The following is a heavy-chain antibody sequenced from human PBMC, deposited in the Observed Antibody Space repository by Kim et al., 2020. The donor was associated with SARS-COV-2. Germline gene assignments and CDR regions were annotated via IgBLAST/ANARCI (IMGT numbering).Heavy chain of an antibody. CDR2: ISYDGSNK. J-gene: IGHJ6*02. CDR1: GFTFSSYA. CDR3: ARDAYVSSGYSYGMDV. D-gene: IGHD3-22*01. Sequence: GGSLRLSCAASGFTFSSYAMHWVRQAPGKGLEWVAVISYDGSNKYYADSVKGRFTISRDNSKNTLYLQMNSLRAEDTAVYYCARDAYVSSGYSYGMDVWGQGTTVTVSS. V-gene: IGHV3-30*04.